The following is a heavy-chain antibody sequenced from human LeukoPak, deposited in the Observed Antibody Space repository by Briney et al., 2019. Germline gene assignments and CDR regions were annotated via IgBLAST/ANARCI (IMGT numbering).Heavy chain of an antibody. CDR1: GFTFSSYA. Sequence: GGSLRLSCAASGFTFSSYAMHWVRQAPGKGLEWVAVISYDGSNKYYADSVKGRFTISRDNSKNTLYLQMNSLRSEDTAVYYCARDLDTANPSDAFDIWGQGTMVTVSS. CDR2: ISYDGSNK. V-gene: IGHV3-30-3*01. J-gene: IGHJ3*02. D-gene: IGHD5-18*01. CDR3: ARDLDTANPSDAFDI.